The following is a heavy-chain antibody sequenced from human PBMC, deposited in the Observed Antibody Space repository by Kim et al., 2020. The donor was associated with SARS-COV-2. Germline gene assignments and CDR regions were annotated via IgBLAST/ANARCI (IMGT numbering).Heavy chain of an antibody. CDR3: ARGFSAYDRQFDR. Sequence: YAQKLQGRVTMTTDTSTSTGYMELRSLRSDDTAVYYCARGFSAYDRQFDRWGQGTLVTVSS. V-gene: IGHV1-18*01. D-gene: IGHD5-12*01. J-gene: IGHJ4*02.